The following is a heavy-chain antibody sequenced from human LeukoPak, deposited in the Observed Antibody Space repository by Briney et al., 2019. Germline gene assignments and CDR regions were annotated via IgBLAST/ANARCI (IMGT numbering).Heavy chain of an antibody. J-gene: IGHJ4*02. D-gene: IGHD6-19*01. V-gene: IGHV3-21*01. CDR2: ISSSSSYI. CDR3: ARDYSSGWYYFDY. Sequence: RPGGSLRLSCAASGFTFSSYSMNGVRPAPGKGLEWVSSISSSSSYIYYADSVKGRFTISRDNAKNSPYLQMNTLRAEDTAVYYCARDYSSGWYYFDYWGQGTLVTVSS. CDR1: GFTFSSYS.